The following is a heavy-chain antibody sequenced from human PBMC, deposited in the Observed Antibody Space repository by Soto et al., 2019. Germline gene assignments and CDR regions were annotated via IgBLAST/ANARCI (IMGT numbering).Heavy chain of an antibody. V-gene: IGHV1-69*13. CDR1: GGTFSSYA. CDR3: ARTLAAAGQIDAFDI. D-gene: IGHD6-13*01. J-gene: IGHJ3*02. CDR2: IIPIFGTA. Sequence: GASVKVSCKASGGTFSSYAISWVLQAPGQGLEWMGGIIPIFGTANYAQKFQGRVTITADESTSTAYMELSSLRSEDTAVYYCARTLAAAGQIDAFDIWGQGTMVTVSS.